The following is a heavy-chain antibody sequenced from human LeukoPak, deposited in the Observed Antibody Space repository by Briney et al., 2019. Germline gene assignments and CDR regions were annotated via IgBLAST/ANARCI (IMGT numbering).Heavy chain of an antibody. J-gene: IGHJ4*02. D-gene: IGHD3-10*01. Sequence: GGSLRLSCVASGFSFNNYAMDWVRQAPGKGLEWVSLIIGSSGSTFYADSVKGRFTISRDKSKNTLYLQMNSLRAEDTAVYFCAKRGVVIRVILVGFHKEAYYFDSWGQGALVTVSS. CDR3: AKRGVVIRVILVGFHKEAYYFDS. CDR1: GFSFNNYA. CDR2: IIGSSGST. V-gene: IGHV3-23*01.